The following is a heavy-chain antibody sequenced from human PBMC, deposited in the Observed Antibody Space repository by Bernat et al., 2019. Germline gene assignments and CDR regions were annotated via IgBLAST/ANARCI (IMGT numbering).Heavy chain of an antibody. D-gene: IGHD3-22*01. CDR2: IFHSGRT. CDR3: ARLGYYDDSSGSLRYFDL. CDR1: GGSINSSTYY. Sequence: QLQLQESGPGLVKPSATLSLTCTVSGGSINSSTYYWGWIRQPPGQGLQWIGTIFHSGRTYYKPSLKSRVTMSVDTSKNQFSLKLGSVPAADTAVYYCARLGYYDDSSGSLRYFDLWGRGTLVTVSS. J-gene: IGHJ2*01. V-gene: IGHV4-39*01.